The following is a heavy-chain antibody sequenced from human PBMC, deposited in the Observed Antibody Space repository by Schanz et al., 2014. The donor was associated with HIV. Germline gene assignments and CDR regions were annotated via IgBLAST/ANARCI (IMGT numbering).Heavy chain of an antibody. Sequence: QVQLLQSGAEVKRPGDSVKVSCKTSGYTFTTYHLHWVRQAPGQGLEWMGRIRPDSGDTYSAQKFDGRFTMTRDTSVSTYYMELSSLRSDDTAVYFCARENWHYDHWGQGTLVTVSS. J-gene: IGHJ5*02. V-gene: IGHV1-2*02. CDR1: GYTFTTYH. D-gene: IGHD1-7*01. CDR2: IRPDSGDT. CDR3: ARENWHYDH.